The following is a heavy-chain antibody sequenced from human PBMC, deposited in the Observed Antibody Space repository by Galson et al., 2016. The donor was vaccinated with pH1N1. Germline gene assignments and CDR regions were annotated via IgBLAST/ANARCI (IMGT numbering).Heavy chain of an antibody. J-gene: IGHJ4*02. D-gene: IGHD3-22*01. V-gene: IGHV3-33*01. Sequence: SLRLSCAASGFTFSSYGIHWVRQAPGKGLEWVAVIWYDGSKKYYADSVKDRFTISRDNSRNTLYLQMNSLRPEDTAVYYCARDALNDYETSGFYFDIWGQGTRVTVSS. CDR1: GFTFSSYG. CDR3: ARDALNDYETSGFYFDI. CDR2: IWYDGSKK.